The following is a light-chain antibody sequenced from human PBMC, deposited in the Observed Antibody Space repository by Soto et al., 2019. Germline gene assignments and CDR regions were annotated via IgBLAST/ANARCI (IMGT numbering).Light chain of an antibody. CDR1: KSNIGANFD. CDR2: ANA. V-gene: IGLV1-40*01. J-gene: IGLJ2*01. CDR3: QSYDTSLPGLL. Sequence: QSVLTQPPSVSGAPGQRVTISCNGSKSNIGANFDVNWYQQSPGTAPKRLIYANANRPSGVPQRFSGSKSGTSASLAITGLQTEDEANYYCQSYDTSLPGLLFGVGTKVTVL.